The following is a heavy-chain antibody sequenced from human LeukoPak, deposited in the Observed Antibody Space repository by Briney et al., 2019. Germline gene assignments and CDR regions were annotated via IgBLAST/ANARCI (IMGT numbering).Heavy chain of an antibody. CDR2: IYPGDSDT. V-gene: IGHV5-51*01. CDR1: GYSFTDYW. J-gene: IGHJ4*02. Sequence: GESLKISCKGSGYSFTDYWIAWVRQMPGKGLEWMGIIYPGDSDTRYSPSFQGQVTISADKSISTAYLHWSSLKASDTAMFYCARRFGSDYWGQGTLVTVSS. D-gene: IGHD3-10*01. CDR3: ARRFGSDY.